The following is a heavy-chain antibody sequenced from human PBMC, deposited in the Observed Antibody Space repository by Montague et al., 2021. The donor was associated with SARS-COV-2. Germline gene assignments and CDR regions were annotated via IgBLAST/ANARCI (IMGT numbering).Heavy chain of an antibody. CDR1: GGSISSYY. V-gene: IGHV4-59*01. Sequence: SETLSLTCTVSGGSISSYYWSWIRQPPGKGLEWIGYIFNSGSTNYNPSLKSRVTISVDTSKNQLSLRLRSVTAADTAVYYCVRVGVSNWYSFFDYGGQGTRVTVSS. D-gene: IGHD6-13*01. J-gene: IGHJ4*02. CDR3: VRVGVSNWYSFFDY. CDR2: IFNSGST.